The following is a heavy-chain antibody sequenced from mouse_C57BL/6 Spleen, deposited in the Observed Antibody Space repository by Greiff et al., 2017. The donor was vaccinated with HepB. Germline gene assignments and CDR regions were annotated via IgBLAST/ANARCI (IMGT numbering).Heavy chain of an antibody. J-gene: IGHJ1*03. V-gene: IGHV1-18*01. Sequence: EVQGVESGPELVKPGASVKIPCKASGYTFTDYNMDWVKQSHGKSLEWIGDINPNNGGTIYNQKFKGKATLTVDKSSSTAYMELRSLTSEDTAVYYCSRKGVYYGNYWYFDVWGTGTTVTVSS. CDR3: SRKGVYYGNYWYFDV. CDR1: GYTFTDYN. D-gene: IGHD2-1*01. CDR2: INPNNGGT.